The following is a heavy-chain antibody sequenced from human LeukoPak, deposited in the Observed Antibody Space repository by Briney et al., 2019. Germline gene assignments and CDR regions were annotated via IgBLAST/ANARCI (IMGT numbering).Heavy chain of an antibody. Sequence: SETLSLTCTVSGGSITSADYYWHWIRQPPGKGLEFSGHIYYSGKSYSNPSLKSRVTMSVDTSKNQISLKLSSVTAADTAVYYCARSVRFGETDYWGQGTLVTVSS. CDR3: ARSVRFGETDY. J-gene: IGHJ4*02. D-gene: IGHD3-10*01. V-gene: IGHV4-30-4*01. CDR1: GGSITSADYY. CDR2: IYYSGKS.